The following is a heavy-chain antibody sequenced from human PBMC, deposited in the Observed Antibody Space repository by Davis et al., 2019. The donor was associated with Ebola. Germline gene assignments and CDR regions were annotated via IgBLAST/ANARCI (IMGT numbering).Heavy chain of an antibody. J-gene: IGHJ2*01. CDR1: GFTFSSYW. D-gene: IGHD1-26*01. Sequence: PGGSLRLSCAASGFTFSSYWMSWVRQAPGKGLEWVANIKQDGSEKYYVDSVKGRFTISRDNAKNSLYLQINSLRAEDTAVFYCARFRDGTGSYYAAGWFFDLWGRGTPVTVSS. CDR3: ARFRDGTGSYYAAGWFFDL. V-gene: IGHV3-7*01. CDR2: IKQDGSEK.